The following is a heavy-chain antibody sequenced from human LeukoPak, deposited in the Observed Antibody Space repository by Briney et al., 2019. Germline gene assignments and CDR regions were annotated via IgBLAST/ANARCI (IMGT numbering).Heavy chain of an antibody. V-gene: IGHV1-46*01. CDR3: ARGRPGSGWSFDY. J-gene: IGHJ4*02. CDR2: INPSGGTT. CDR1: GNTFTTHY. Sequence: ASVKVSCKASGNTFTTHYMHWVRQAPGQGLEWMGIINPSGGTTNYAQKFQGRVTMTRDTSTTTLYMELSSLRSEDTAVYYCARGRPGSGWSFDYWGQGTLVTVSS. D-gene: IGHD6-19*01.